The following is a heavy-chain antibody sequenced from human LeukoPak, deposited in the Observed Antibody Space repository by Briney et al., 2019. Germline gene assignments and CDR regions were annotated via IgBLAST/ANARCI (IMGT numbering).Heavy chain of an antibody. D-gene: IGHD6-6*01. CDR1: GFTFSSSA. V-gene: IGHV3-30*18. CDR3: AKEKRKGSSSTPVDY. CDR2: ISYDESNK. J-gene: IGHJ4*02. Sequence: GGSLRLSCAASGFTFSSSAMPWVRQAPGKGLESVAVISYDESNKYYADSVKGRFTISRDNSKNTLYLQMNSLRAEDTAVYYCAKEKRKGSSSTPVDYWGQGTLVTVSS.